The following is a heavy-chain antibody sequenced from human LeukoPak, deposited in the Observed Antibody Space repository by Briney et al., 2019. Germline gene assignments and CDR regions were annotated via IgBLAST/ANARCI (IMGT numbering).Heavy chain of an antibody. CDR1: GGSFSGYY. CDR2: INHSGST. CDR3: ARGLWFREYYFDY. Sequence: PSETLSLTCAVYGGSFSGYYWSWIRQPPGKGLEWIGEINHSGSTNYNPSLKSRVTISVDTSKNQFSLKLSSVTAADTAVYYCARGLWFREYYFDYWGQGTLDTVSS. V-gene: IGHV4-34*01. J-gene: IGHJ4*02. D-gene: IGHD3-10*01.